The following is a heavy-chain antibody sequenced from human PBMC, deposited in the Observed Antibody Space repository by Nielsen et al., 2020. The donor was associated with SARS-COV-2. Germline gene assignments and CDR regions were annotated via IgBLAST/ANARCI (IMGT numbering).Heavy chain of an antibody. CDR3: ARGGFRYGLDV. Sequence: GGSLRLSCAASGFTFNTFWMNWVRQAPGKGLVWVSQMNPGGSGTGYPDSVKGRFTISRDNAKNTLYLQMNGLRVDDTAVYYCARGGFRYGLDVWGQGTTVTVSS. CDR2: MNPGGSGT. V-gene: IGHV3-74*01. CDR1: GFTFNTFW. J-gene: IGHJ6*02. D-gene: IGHD1-14*01.